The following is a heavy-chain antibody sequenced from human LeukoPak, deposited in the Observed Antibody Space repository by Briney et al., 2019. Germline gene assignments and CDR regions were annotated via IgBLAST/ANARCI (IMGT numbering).Heavy chain of an antibody. Sequence: SETLSLTCAVSGYSISSGYYWGWIRQPPGKGLEWIGSIYHSGSTYYNPSLKSRVTISVDTSKNQFSLKLSSVTAADTAVYYCARAPARSQFDYWGQGTLVTVSS. CDR1: GYSISSGYY. D-gene: IGHD2-2*01. J-gene: IGHJ4*02. V-gene: IGHV4-38-2*01. CDR2: IYHSGST. CDR3: ARAPARSQFDY.